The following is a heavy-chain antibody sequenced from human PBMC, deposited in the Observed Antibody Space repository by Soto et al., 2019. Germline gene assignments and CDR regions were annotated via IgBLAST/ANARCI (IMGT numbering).Heavy chain of an antibody. V-gene: IGHV1-18*01. CDR3: ARTRELRLDS. CDR1: GYTFSNYG. CDR2: ISAYSGKT. J-gene: IGHJ4*02. Sequence: QVHLVQSGAEVKKPGAAVKVSCKASGYTFSNYGISWVRQAPGQGLELMGWISAYSGKTNYAQRLQVRVTMTTDTSTNSAYMELRSLNAYYTDVYYFARTRELRLDSWGQGTLVTVSS.